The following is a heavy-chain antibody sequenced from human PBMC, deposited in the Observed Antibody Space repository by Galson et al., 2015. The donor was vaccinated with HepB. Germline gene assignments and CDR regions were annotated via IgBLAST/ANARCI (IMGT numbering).Heavy chain of an antibody. CDR2: ISVSGSST. CDR1: GFIFISYT. J-gene: IGHJ4*02. Sequence: SLRLSCAASGFIFISYTMSWVRQAPGKGLEWVSGISVSGSSTYYADSVKGRFTISRDNSRNTLHLQMNSLRAEDTALYYCAKSVYYGSSSFNSWGQGILVTVSS. D-gene: IGHD6-6*01. CDR3: AKSVYYGSSSFNS. V-gene: IGHV3-23*01.